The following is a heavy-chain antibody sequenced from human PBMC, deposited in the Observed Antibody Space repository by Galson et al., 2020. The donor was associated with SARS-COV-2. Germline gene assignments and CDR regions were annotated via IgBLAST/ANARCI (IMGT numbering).Heavy chain of an antibody. CDR1: GYIFTGYY. Sequence: ASVKVSCKASGYIFTGYYIHWVRQAPGQGLEWMCWINPNSAVTNYAQKFQGRVTMTRDTSINTVYMELSRLTSDDTAMYYCARPPLMTIYEDWFDTWGQGTLVTVSS. D-gene: IGHD2-2*02. J-gene: IGHJ5*02. CDR3: ARPPLMTIYEDWFDT. CDR2: INPNSAVT. V-gene: IGHV1-2*02.